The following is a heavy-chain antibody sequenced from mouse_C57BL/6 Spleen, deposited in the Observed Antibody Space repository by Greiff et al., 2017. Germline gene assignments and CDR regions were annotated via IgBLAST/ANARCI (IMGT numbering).Heavy chain of an antibody. D-gene: IGHD2-1*01. CDR2: IYPGDGDT. V-gene: IGHV1-82*01. CDR3: ARDRLYGNYSMDD. J-gene: IGHJ4*01. Sequence: QVQLMESGPDLVKPGASVKISCKASGYAFSSSWMNWVKQRPGKGLEWIGRIYPGDGDTYYKGKFKGKVTMTSDKSSSTAYMQLSRLTSEDSAVYFCARDRLYGNYSMDDWGQGTSVTVSS. CDR1: GYAFSSSW.